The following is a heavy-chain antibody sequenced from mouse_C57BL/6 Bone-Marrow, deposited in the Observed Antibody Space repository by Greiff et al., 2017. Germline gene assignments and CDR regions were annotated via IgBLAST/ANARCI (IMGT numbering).Heavy chain of an antibody. V-gene: IGHV5-6*01. CDR2: ISSGGSYT. CDR3: ARQGVTYFDY. Sequence: EVMLVESGGDLVKPGGSLKLSCAASGFTFSSYGMSWVRQTPDKRLEWVATISSGGSYTYYPDSVKGRFTISRDNAKKTLYLQMSSLKSEDTAMYYCARQGVTYFDYWGQGTTLTVSS. D-gene: IGHD2-5*01. J-gene: IGHJ2*01. CDR1: GFTFSSYG.